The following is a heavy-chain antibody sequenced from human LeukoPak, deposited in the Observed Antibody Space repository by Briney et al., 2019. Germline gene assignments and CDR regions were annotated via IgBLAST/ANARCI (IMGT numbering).Heavy chain of an antibody. Sequence: PGGSLRLSCAASGFTFSSYGMNWVRPAPGKGLEWVSGISGSGIDTDYADSVKGRFTISRDNAKNSLYLQMNSLRAEDTAVYYCASFATLRRAFDIWGQGTMVTVSS. J-gene: IGHJ3*02. CDR3: ASFATLRRAFDI. D-gene: IGHD3-16*01. CDR1: GFTFSSYG. V-gene: IGHV3-21*01. CDR2: ISGSGIDT.